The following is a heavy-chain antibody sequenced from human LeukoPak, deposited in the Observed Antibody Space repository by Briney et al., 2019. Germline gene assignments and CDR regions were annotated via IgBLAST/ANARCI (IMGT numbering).Heavy chain of an antibody. Sequence: ASVKVSCKASGYTFTTYGISWVRHAPGQGLEWMGWISAHNGNTNYAQKLQGRVTMTTDTSTSTAYMELRSLRSDDTAVYYCARGGLWFGQLLFVDYWGQGTLVTVSS. J-gene: IGHJ4*02. CDR1: GYTFTTYG. D-gene: IGHD3-10*01. CDR2: ISAHNGNT. V-gene: IGHV1-18*01. CDR3: ARGGLWFGQLLFVDY.